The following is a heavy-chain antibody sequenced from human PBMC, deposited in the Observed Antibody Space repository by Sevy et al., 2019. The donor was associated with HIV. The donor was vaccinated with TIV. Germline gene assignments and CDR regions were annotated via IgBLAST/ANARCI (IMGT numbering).Heavy chain of an antibody. V-gene: IGHV5-51*01. Sequence: GESLKISCKGSGYSFTSYWIGWVRQMPGKGLEWMGIIYPGDSDTRYSPSFQGQVTISADKSISTAYLQWSSLKASDTAMYYCARNRSDSGSYTALAYYYYMDVWGKGTTVTVSS. D-gene: IGHD1-26*01. J-gene: IGHJ6*03. CDR1: GYSFTSYW. CDR3: ARNRSDSGSYTALAYYYYMDV. CDR2: IYPGDSDT.